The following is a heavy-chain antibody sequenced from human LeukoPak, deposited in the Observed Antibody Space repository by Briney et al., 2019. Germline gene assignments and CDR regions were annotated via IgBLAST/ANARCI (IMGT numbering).Heavy chain of an antibody. V-gene: IGHV3-23*01. CDR2: ISGSGGST. D-gene: IGHD1-26*01. CDR1: GFTFSSYA. Sequence: PGRSLRLSCAASGFTFSSYAMSWVRQAPGKGLEWVSAISGSGGSTYYADSVKGRFTISRDNSKNTLYLQMNSLRAEDTAVYYCAKLIVGATRNFDYWGQGTLVTVSS. J-gene: IGHJ4*02. CDR3: AKLIVGATRNFDY.